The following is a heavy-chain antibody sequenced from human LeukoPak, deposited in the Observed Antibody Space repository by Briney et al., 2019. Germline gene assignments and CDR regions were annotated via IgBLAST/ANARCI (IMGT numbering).Heavy chain of an antibody. V-gene: IGHV3-49*04. D-gene: IGHD3-3*01. CDR1: GFTFGDYA. J-gene: IGHJ4*02. CDR3: TSGLYYDSWSDLFDY. CDR2: IRRKANGGTT. Sequence: GGSLRLSCTASGFTFGDYAMSWVRQAPGKGPEWVGFIRRKANGGTTEYAASVKGRFTISRDDSNSIAYLQMNSLKTEDTAVYYCTSGLYYDSWSDLFDYWGQGTLVTVSS.